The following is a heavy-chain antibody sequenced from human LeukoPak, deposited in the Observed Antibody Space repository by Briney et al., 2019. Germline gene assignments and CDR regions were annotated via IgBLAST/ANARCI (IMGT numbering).Heavy chain of an antibody. CDR3: ARGGDIVVVPAAMPHWVFDY. Sequence: SSETLSLTCAVYGGSFSGYYWSWIRQPPGKGLEWIGEINHSGSTNYNPSLKSRVTISVDTSKNQFSLKLSSVTAADTAVYYCARGGDIVVVPAAMPHWVFDYWGQGTLVTVSS. V-gene: IGHV4-34*01. D-gene: IGHD2-2*01. CDR2: INHSGST. J-gene: IGHJ4*02. CDR1: GGSFSGYY.